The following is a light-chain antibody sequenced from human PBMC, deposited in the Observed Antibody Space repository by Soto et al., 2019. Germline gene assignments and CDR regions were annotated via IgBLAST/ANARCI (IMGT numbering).Light chain of an antibody. CDR1: QSVSSSY. V-gene: IGKV3-20*01. Sequence: EIVLTQYPGTLSLSPGERATLSCRASQSVSSSYLAWYQQKPGQAPRLLIYGASSRATGIPDRFSGSGSGTDFTLTSSRLEPEDFAVYYCQQYGSSQFTFGPGTKVDI. CDR3: QQYGSSQFT. CDR2: GAS. J-gene: IGKJ3*01.